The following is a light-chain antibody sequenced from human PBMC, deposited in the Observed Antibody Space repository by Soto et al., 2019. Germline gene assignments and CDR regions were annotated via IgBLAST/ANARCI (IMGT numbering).Light chain of an antibody. CDR1: QDINTY. CDR3: QQTNTYPFT. Sequence: DIQLTQSPSFLSASVGDRVTITCRASQDINTYLAWYEQKPGKAPKLLIYGASTLQSGVPSRLSGSGSGTGFTLTISSLQPEDRATYRCQQTNTYPFTFGPGTKVDIQ. J-gene: IGKJ3*01. V-gene: IGKV1-9*01. CDR2: GAS.